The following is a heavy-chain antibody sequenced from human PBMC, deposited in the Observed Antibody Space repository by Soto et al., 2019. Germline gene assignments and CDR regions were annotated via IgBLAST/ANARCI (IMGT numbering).Heavy chain of an antibody. J-gene: IGHJ4*02. CDR3: VKEEQWLGAFDY. CDR2: ITNSGGST. Sequence: EVQLLESGGGLVQPGGSLRLSCAASGFTFSSYAMSWVRQAPGKGLEWVSAITNSGGSTYYADSVKGRFTISRDNSKNTLYLQMNSLRAEDTAVYYCVKEEQWLGAFDYWGQGTLVTVSS. V-gene: IGHV3-23*01. CDR1: GFTFSSYA. D-gene: IGHD6-19*01.